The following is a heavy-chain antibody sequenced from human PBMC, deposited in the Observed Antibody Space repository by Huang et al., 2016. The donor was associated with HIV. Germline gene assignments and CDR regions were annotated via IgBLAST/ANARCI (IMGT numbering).Heavy chain of an antibody. Sequence: QVQLVQSGVEVKKPGASVKVSCQASGYTFTSYGISWVRQAPGQGLEWMGWISAYNGVTNDAQNVQGRVTMTTDTSTSTAYMELRSLRSDDTAVYYCARDSPLLGVVIVVVPTAPNAFDIWGQGTMVTVSS. D-gene: IGHD2-2*01. CDR3: ARDSPLLGVVIVVVPTAPNAFDI. CDR1: GYTFTSYG. V-gene: IGHV1-18*01. CDR2: ISAYNGVT. J-gene: IGHJ3*02.